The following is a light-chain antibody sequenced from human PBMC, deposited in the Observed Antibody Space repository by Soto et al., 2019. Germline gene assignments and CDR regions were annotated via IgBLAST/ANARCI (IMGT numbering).Light chain of an antibody. J-gene: IGLJ1*01. V-gene: IGLV2-14*03. CDR2: DVN. CDR1: NSDVGSSNS. CDR3: SSYTNNSPNCV. Sequence: QSVLTQPAXVSGSPGQSITISCTGTNSDVGSSNSVSWYQHHPGKAPKLIIYDVNSRPSGVSNRFSGSKSGNTASLTISGLQVEDEADYYCSSYTNNSPNCVFGTGTKVTVL.